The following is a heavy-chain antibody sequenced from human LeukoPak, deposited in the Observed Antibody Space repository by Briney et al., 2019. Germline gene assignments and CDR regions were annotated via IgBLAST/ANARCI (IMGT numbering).Heavy chain of an antibody. CDR1: GGSFSGYY. Sequence: SETLSLTCAVYGGSFSGYYWGWIRQPPGKGLEWIGSIYSSGSTYYNASLQSRVTISIETSKNQISLRLNSVTAADTAIYYCAKSGGYGLIDYWGQGTLVTVSS. CDR2: IYSSGST. D-gene: IGHD1-26*01. CDR3: AKSGGYGLIDY. V-gene: IGHV4-34*01. J-gene: IGHJ4*02.